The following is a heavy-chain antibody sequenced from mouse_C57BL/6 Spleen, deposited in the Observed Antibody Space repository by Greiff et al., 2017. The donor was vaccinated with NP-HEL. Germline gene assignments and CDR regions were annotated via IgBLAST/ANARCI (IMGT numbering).Heavy chain of an antibody. J-gene: IGHJ4*01. CDR2: ISNGGGST. V-gene: IGHV5-12*01. CDR3: ARHGNYYGNYEAMDY. Sequence: EVQLQESGGGLVQPGGSLKLSCAASGFTFSDYYMYWVRQTPEKRLEWVAYISNGGGSTYYPDTVKGRFTISRDNAKNTLYLQMSRLKSEDTAMYYCARHGNYYGNYEAMDYWGQGTSVTVSS. D-gene: IGHD2-1*01. CDR1: GFTFSDYY.